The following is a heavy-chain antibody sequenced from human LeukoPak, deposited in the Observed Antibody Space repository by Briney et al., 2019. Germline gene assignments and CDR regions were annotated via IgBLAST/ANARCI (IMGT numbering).Heavy chain of an antibody. J-gene: IGHJ3*02. CDR2: ISSTNGHT. V-gene: IGHV3-21*06. CDR3: ARDPGTTQTLHDAFDI. D-gene: IGHD1-7*01. Sequence: GGSLRLSCAASGFSFSFSNMNWVRQAPGKGLEWVSYISSTNGHTYYAESVNGRFTISRGTAKNSLYLQMHSLRAEDTAVYYCARDPGTTQTLHDAFDIWGQGTMVTVSS. CDR1: GFSFSFSN.